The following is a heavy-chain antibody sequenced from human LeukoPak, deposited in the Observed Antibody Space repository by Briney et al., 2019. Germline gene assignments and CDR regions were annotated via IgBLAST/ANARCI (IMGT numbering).Heavy chain of an antibody. CDR2: INSDGSWT. CDR1: GNYW. V-gene: IGHV3-74*01. CDR3: VSFYETY. J-gene: IGHJ4*02. D-gene: IGHD2-2*01. Sequence: GGSLRLSCAAYGNYWMHWVRQAPGKGLVWVSHINSDGSWTSYADSVKGRFTISKDNAKNTVYLQMNNLRAEDTAVYYCVSFYETYWGRGTLVTVSS.